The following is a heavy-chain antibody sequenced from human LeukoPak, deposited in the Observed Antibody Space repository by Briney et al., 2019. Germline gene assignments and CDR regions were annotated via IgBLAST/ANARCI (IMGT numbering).Heavy chain of an antibody. CDR2: ISSSGSAI. CDR3: ARGAYQLLYVGYMWFDP. CDR1: GFTFSDYY. J-gene: IGHJ5*02. Sequence: GGSLRLSCAASGFTFSDYYMSWIRQAPGKGLEWVSYISSSGSAIYYADSVKGRFTISRDNAKNSLYLQMNSLRAEDTAVYYCARGAYQLLYVGYMWFDPWGQGTLVTVSS. V-gene: IGHV3-11*01. D-gene: IGHD2-2*02.